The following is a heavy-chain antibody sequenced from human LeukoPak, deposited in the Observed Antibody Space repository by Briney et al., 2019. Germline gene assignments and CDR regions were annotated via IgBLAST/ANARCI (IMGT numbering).Heavy chain of an antibody. J-gene: IGHJ4*02. CDR3: ARDLRFGELSFLPFDY. CDR2: INPSAGST. CDR1: GYTFTNYG. V-gene: IGHV1-46*01. Sequence: ASVKVSCKASGYTFTNYGITWVRPAPGQGLEWMGIINPSAGSTSYAQKFQGRVTLTRDMSTSTVYMEVSSLRSEDTAVYYCARDLRFGELSFLPFDYWGQGTLVTVSS. D-gene: IGHD3-10*01.